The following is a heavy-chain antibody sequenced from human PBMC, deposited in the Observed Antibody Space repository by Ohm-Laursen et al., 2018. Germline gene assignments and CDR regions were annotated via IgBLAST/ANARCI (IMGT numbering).Heavy chain of an antibody. Sequence: SETLSLTCAVSGYSISSGYYWGWIRQPPGKGLEWIGTIYHSGSTNYNPSLKSRVTISVDTSKNQFSLKLSSVTAADTAVYYCARWDRGDDDDSSGPFDYWGQGTLVTVSS. J-gene: IGHJ4*02. V-gene: IGHV4-38-2*01. CDR1: GYSISSGYY. D-gene: IGHD3-22*01. CDR2: IYHSGST. CDR3: ARWDRGDDDDSSGPFDY.